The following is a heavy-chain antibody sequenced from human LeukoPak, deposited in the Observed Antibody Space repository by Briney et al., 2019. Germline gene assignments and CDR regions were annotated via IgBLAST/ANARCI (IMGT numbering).Heavy chain of an antibody. J-gene: IGHJ3*02. V-gene: IGHV3-21*01. CDR1: GFTFSSYG. D-gene: IGHD3-10*01. Sequence: GGSLRLSCAASGFTFSSYGMSWVRQAPGKGLEWVSSISSSSSYIYYADSVKGRFTISRDNAKNSLYLQMNSLRAEDTAVYYCARDLLWFGEGYAFDIWGQGTMVTVSS. CDR3: ARDLLWFGEGYAFDI. CDR2: ISSSSSYI.